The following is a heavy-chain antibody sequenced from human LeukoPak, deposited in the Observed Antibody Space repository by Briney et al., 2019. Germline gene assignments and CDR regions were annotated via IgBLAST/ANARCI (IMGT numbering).Heavy chain of an antibody. CDR2: INAGNGNT. CDR1: GGTFSSYA. J-gene: IGHJ4*02. V-gene: IGHV1-3*01. Sequence: HWASVKVSCKASGGTFSSYAISWVRQAPGQRLEWMGWINAGNGNTKYSQKFQGRVTITRDTSASTAYMELSSLRSEDTAVYYCARANNVVVVAATQGSLDYWGQGTLVTVSS. D-gene: IGHD2-15*01. CDR3: ARANNVVVVAATQGSLDY.